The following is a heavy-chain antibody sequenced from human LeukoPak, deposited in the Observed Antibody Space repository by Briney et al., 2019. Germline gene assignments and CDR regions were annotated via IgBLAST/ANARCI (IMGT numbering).Heavy chain of an antibody. CDR3: AKAVYQLLREKNSFDP. J-gene: IGHJ5*02. D-gene: IGHD2-2*01. CDR2: ISGGGGST. CDR1: GFTFSSYA. V-gene: IGHV3-23*01. Sequence: GGSLRLSCAASGFTFSSYAMSWVRQAPGKGLEWVSAISGGGGSTYYADSVKGRFTISRDNSKNTLDLQMNSLRAEDTAVYYCAKAVYQLLREKNSFDPGGQGTLVTVSS.